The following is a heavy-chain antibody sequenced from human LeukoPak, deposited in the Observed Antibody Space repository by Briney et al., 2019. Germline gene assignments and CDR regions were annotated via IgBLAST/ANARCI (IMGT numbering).Heavy chain of an antibody. D-gene: IGHD3-16*01. J-gene: IGHJ4*02. CDR3: ARVRWGGLYYFDY. CDR2: IYSGRST. Sequence: GGSLRLSCAASGFTVSSNDMSWVRQAPGKWLEWVSLIYSGRSTYYADSVKGRFIISRDNSKNTLYLQMNSLRAEDTAVYYCARVRWGGLYYFDYWGQGTLVTVSS. V-gene: IGHV3-66*01. CDR1: GFTVSSND.